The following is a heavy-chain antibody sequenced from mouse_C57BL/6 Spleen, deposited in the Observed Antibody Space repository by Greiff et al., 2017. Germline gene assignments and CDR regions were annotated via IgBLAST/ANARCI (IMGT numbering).Heavy chain of an antibody. CDR1: GFNIKDYY. D-gene: IGHD1-1*01. V-gene: IGHV14-2*01. CDR2: IDPEDGET. CDR3: ARDYEFSYWYVDV. J-gene: IGHJ1*03. Sequence: EVKLMESGAELVKPGASVKLSCTASGFNIKDYYMHWVKQRTEQGLEWIGRIDPEDGETKYAPKFQGKATITADTSSNTAYLQLSSLTSEDTAVYYCARDYEFSYWYVDVWGTGTTVTVSS.